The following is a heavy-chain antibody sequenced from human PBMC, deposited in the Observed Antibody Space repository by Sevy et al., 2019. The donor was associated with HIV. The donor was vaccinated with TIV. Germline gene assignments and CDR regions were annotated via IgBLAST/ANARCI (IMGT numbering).Heavy chain of an antibody. D-gene: IGHD2-2*01. CDR2: IRYDGSNK. CDR1: GFTFSSYG. V-gene: IGHV3-30*02. J-gene: IGHJ4*02. CDR3: AKVSDCSSTSCSF. Sequence: GGSLRLSCAASGFTFSSYGMHWVRQAPGKGLEWVAFIRYDGSNKYYADSVKGRFTISRGNSKNTLYLQMNSLRAEDTAVYYCAKVSDCSSTSCSFWGQGTLVTVSS.